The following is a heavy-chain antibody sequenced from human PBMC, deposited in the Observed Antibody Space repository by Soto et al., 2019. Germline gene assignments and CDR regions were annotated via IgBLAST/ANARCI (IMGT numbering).Heavy chain of an antibody. V-gene: IGHV3-48*02. CDR2: ISSSSSTI. Sequence: ESGGGLVQPGGSLRLSCAASGFTFSSYSMNWVRQAPGKGLEWVSYISSSSSTIYYADSVKGRFTISRDNAKNSLYLQMNSLRDEDTAVYYCARDREQWLVPGYWFDPWGQGTLVTVSS. CDR3: ARDREQWLVPGYWFDP. CDR1: GFTFSSYS. D-gene: IGHD6-19*01. J-gene: IGHJ5*02.